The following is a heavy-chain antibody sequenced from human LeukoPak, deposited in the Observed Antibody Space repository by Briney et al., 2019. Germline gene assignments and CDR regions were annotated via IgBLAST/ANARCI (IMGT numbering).Heavy chain of an antibody. CDR2: IIPIFDTA. CDR3: ARDTPLYGNPGIAVAGPYSFDC. CDR1: VGAFTSYA. J-gene: IGHJ4*02. Sequence: SVKLSRTASVGAFTSYAISWVGQAPGHPLEWMGRIIPIFDTANYAQKFQGRVTITTDESTRTAYMELSSLRSEDTPVYYCARDTPLYGNPGIAVAGPYSFDCWGQGTLVTVSS. V-gene: IGHV1-69*05. D-gene: IGHD6-19*01.